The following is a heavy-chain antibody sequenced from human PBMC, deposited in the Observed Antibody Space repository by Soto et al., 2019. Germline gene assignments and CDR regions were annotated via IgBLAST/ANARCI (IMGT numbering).Heavy chain of an antibody. D-gene: IGHD3-10*01. J-gene: IGHJ4*02. CDR2: IYYSGST. CDR3: ARVFYGCCFDY. Sequence: PSETLSLTCTVSGGSSSSYYWSWIRQPPGKGLEWIGYIYYSGSTNYNPSLKSRVTISVDTSKNQFSLKLSSVTAADTAVYYCARVFYGCCFDYWGQGTLVTVSS. V-gene: IGHV4-59*12. CDR1: GGSSSSYY.